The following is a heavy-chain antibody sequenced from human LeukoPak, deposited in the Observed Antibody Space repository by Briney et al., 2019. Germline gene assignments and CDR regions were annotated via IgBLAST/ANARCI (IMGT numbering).Heavy chain of an antibody. CDR1: GFTFSSYA. CDR3: ARVTGNSATYPIFDY. J-gene: IGHJ4*02. V-gene: IGHV3-23*01. CDR2: ISANGGNT. Sequence: QPGGSLRLSCAASGFTFSSYAMTWVRQAPGKGLEWVSSISANGGNTYYADSVKGRFTISRGNSKNTLYLQMNSLRDDDTAVYYCARVTGNSATYPIFDYWGQGTLVTVSS. D-gene: IGHD1-26*01.